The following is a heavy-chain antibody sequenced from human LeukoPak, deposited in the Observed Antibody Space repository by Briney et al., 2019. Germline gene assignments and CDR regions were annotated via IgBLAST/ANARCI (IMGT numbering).Heavy chain of an antibody. Sequence: GSVKVSCKTSGYTFTSYGISWVRQAPGQGLEWMGWISGYNANTNYAQKLQGRVTMTTDTSTSTVYMELRSLRSDDTAVYYCARPRVAGAFDYWDQGTLVTVSS. CDR1: GYTFTSYG. D-gene: IGHD6-19*01. CDR2: ISGYNANT. V-gene: IGHV1-18*01. CDR3: ARPRVAGAFDY. J-gene: IGHJ4*02.